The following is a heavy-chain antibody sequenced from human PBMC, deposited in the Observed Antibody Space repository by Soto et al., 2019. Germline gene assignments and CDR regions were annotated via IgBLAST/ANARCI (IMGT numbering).Heavy chain of an antibody. CDR2: ISSSSSYI. D-gene: IGHD6-13*01. J-gene: IGHJ3*02. CDR1: GLNFDDFA. V-gene: IGHV3-21*01. CDR3: ARDIGASWYWNAFDI. Sequence: PWGSLRLSCVGTGLNFDDFAMHWVRQAPGKGLEWVSSISSSSSYIYYADSVKGRFTISRDNAKNSLYLQMNSLRAEDTAVYYCARDIGASWYWNAFDIWGQGTMVTVSS.